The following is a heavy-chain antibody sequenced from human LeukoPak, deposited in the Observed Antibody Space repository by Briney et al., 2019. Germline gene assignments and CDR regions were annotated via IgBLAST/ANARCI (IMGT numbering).Heavy chain of an antibody. Sequence: AGSLRLSCAASGFTFTSYTMNWVRQAPGKGLEWVSYITSSSSTIYYADSVKGRFTMSRDNAENSLYLQMNSLRAEDTAVYYCARNFDSWGQGTLVTVSS. CDR2: ITSSSSTI. CDR3: ARNFDS. CDR1: GFTFTSYT. V-gene: IGHV3-48*01. J-gene: IGHJ4*02. D-gene: IGHD2/OR15-2a*01.